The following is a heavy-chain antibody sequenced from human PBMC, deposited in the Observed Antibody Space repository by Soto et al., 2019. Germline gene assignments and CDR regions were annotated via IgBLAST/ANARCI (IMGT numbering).Heavy chain of an antibody. CDR3: ARSQGSSTSLEIYYYYYYGMDV. CDR2: INPISGTA. D-gene: IGHD2-2*01. CDR1: VGTFSSYA. Sequence: QVQLVQSGAEVKKPGSSVKVSCKASVGTFSSYAISWVRQAPGQGLEWMGGINPISGTANYAQKFQGRVTITADESTSTAYMELSSLRSEDTAVYYCARSQGSSTSLEIYYYYYYGMDVWGQGTTVTVSS. V-gene: IGHV1-69*01. J-gene: IGHJ6*02.